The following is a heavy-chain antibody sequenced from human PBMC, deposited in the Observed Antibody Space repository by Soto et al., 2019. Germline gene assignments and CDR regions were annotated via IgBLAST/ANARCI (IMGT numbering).Heavy chain of an antibody. D-gene: IGHD3-22*01. CDR1: GGTFSSYT. J-gene: IGHJ5*02. Sequence: QVQLVQSGAEVKKPGSSVKVSCKASGGTFSSYTISWVRQAPGQGLEWMGRIIPILGIANYAQKFQGRVTINADKSTSTGYMELSSLRSEDTAVYYCARDKYDVSSGYHVCWFDPWGQGTLVTVSS. V-gene: IGHV1-69*08. CDR3: ARDKYDVSSGYHVCWFDP. CDR2: IIPILGIA.